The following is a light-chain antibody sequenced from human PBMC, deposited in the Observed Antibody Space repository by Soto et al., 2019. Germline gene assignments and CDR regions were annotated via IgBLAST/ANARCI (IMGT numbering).Light chain of an antibody. J-gene: IGKJ4*01. CDR2: DAS. CDR1: QTISTY. CDR3: QQSFSSLLS. Sequence: DFQMTQSPSSLSASLGDRVTITCRASQTISTYVTWYQQKPGKAPKALISDASTLQSGVPSRFSGSGSGTDFTLIISSLQPEDVATYYCQQSFSSLLSFGGGTQVEIK. V-gene: IGKV1-39*01.